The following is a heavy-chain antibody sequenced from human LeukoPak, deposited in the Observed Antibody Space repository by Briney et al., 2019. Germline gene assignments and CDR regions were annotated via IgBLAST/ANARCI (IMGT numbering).Heavy chain of an antibody. V-gene: IGHV4-38-2*02. Sequence: SETLSLTCTVSGYSISSGYYWGWIRQPPGKGLEWIGSIYHSGSTYYNPSLKSRVTISVDTSKNQFSLKLSSVTAADTAVYYCARGVRGSTSWNSYYNYFYLDVWGKGTTVTVSS. CDR1: GYSISSGYY. J-gene: IGHJ6*03. CDR2: IYHSGST. CDR3: ARGVRGSTSWNSYYNYFYLDV. D-gene: IGHD1-7*01.